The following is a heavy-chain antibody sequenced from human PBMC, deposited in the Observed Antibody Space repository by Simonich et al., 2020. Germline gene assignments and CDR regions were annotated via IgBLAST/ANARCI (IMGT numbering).Heavy chain of an antibody. J-gene: IGHJ3*02. D-gene: IGHD2-15*01. Sequence: QVQLVESGGGVVQPGRSLRLSCAASGFTFSSYAMHWVRQAPGKGLRWVAVISNDGSNKNYADSVKGRFTSSRDNSKNTLYLQMNSLRAEDTAVYYCAREGLLLDAFDIWGQGTMVTVSS. CDR1: GFTFSSYA. CDR2: ISNDGSNK. V-gene: IGHV3-30*07. CDR3: AREGLLLDAFDI.